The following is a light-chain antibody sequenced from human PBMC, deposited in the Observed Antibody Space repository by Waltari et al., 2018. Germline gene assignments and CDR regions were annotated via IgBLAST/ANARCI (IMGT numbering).Light chain of an antibody. CDR3: CSYARSSSGV. J-gene: IGLJ2*01. CDR2: EVT. V-gene: IGLV2-23*02. CDR1: SSDVGTDDL. Sequence: QSAPTQPASVSGSPGQSITISCTGTSSDVGTDDLVSWYQQHPCKAPKLMIYEVTHRPAGSSNLFSGSKSGNTAALTFSGLQAEDEGHYYCCSYARSSSGVFGGGTKLTVL.